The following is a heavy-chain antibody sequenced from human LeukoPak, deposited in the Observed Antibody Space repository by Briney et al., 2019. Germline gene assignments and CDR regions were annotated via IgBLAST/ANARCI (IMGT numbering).Heavy chain of an antibody. V-gene: IGHV3-33*01. CDR2: IWYDGSNK. D-gene: IGHD3-9*01. CDR3: ARERLRLTGYNWLDP. Sequence: PGRSLRLSCAASGFTFSSYGMHWVRQAPGKGLEWVAVIWYDGSNKYYADSVKGRFTISRDNSKNTLYLQMNSLRAEDTAVYYCARERLRLTGYNWLDPWGQGTLVTVSS. J-gene: IGHJ5*02. CDR1: GFTFSSYG.